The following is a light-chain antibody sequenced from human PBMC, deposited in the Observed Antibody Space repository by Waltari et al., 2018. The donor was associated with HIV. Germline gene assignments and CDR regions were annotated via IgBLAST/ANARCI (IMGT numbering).Light chain of an antibody. CDR1: SSDVGGNNS. CDR3: SSYAGINTYVL. Sequence: QSALTQPPSASGSPGQSVTISCNGTSSDVGGNNSVYWYQQYPGKAPRLMFCEVYKRPSGVPHRFSGSKSGNTASLTVSGLQAEDEANYYCSSYAGINTYVLFGGGTKLTVL. CDR2: EVY. V-gene: IGLV2-8*01. J-gene: IGLJ2*01.